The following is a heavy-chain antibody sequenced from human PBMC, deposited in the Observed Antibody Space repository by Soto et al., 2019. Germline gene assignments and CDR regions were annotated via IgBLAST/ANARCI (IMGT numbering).Heavy chain of an antibody. D-gene: IGHD5-12*01. Sequence: QVQLVQSGAEVKKPGASVKVSCKASGYSFSSYGISWVRQAPGQGLEWMGWISAYNGKTKYGQKFQDRLTMTTDTSTSTAYMEVRSVRSDDTAVYSCARDPRGYSYGREDYWGQGTLITVSS. CDR2: ISAYNGKT. CDR1: GYSFSSYG. J-gene: IGHJ4*02. V-gene: IGHV1-18*01. CDR3: ARDPRGYSYGREDY.